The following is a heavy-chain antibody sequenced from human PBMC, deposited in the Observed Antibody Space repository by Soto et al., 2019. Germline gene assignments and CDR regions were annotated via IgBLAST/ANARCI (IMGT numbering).Heavy chain of an antibody. V-gene: IGHV1-18*01. D-gene: IGHD3-22*01. CDR3: ARGGYYDSSGSRNYHYYGMNV. CDR2: ISAYDDNT. J-gene: IGHJ6*02. Sequence: GASVKVSCKASGYIFASYGISWVRQAPGQGLEWLGWISAYDDNTKYAQTLQGRVSMSTDTSTNTAYMELRSLRSDDTAMYYCARGGYYDSSGSRNYHYYGMNVWG. CDR1: GYIFASYG.